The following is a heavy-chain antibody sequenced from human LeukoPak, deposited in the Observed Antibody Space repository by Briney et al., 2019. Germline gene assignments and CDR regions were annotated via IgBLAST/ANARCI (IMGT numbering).Heavy chain of an antibody. Sequence: SETLSLTCAVYGGSFSGYYWSWIRQPPEKGLEWIGEINHSGGTNYNPSLKSRVTISVDTSKNQFSLKLSSVTAADTAVYYCARGRRGEQWLSLTFDYWGQGTLVTVSS. CDR1: GGSFSGYY. D-gene: IGHD6-19*01. J-gene: IGHJ4*02. V-gene: IGHV4-34*01. CDR2: INHSGGT. CDR3: ARGRRGEQWLSLTFDY.